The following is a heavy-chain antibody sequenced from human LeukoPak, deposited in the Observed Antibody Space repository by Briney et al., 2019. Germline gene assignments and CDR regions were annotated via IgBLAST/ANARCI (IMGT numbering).Heavy chain of an antibody. D-gene: IGHD6-13*01. CDR2: VSYDGSKK. V-gene: IGHV3-30*18. CDR1: GITIESYG. CDR3: AKDNWQRLVRGYYGTHV. J-gene: IGHJ6*02. Sequence: GTSLRLSCAASGITIESYGMHWVRQAPGKGLDWVALVSYDGSKKYYADSVKGRFAISRDNSKNTVHLQINSLRAEDTAIYYCAKDNWQRLVRGYYGTHVWGQGTTVTLSS.